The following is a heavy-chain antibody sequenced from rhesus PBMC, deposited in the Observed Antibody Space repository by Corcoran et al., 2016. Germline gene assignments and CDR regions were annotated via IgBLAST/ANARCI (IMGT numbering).Heavy chain of an antibody. CDR2: IYGGSGST. Sequence: QVQLQESGPGLVKPSETLSLPCAVSGYSINSGYAWGWIRQPPGKGLEWIGQIYGGSGSTYYNPSLKSRVTVSKDTSKNQFSLKLSSVTAADTAVYYCARVRGAAGNWYFDIWGPGTPITISS. V-gene: IGHV4-127*01. J-gene: IGHJ2*01. D-gene: IGHD6-31*01. CDR3: ARVRGAAGNWYFDI. CDR1: GYSINSGYA.